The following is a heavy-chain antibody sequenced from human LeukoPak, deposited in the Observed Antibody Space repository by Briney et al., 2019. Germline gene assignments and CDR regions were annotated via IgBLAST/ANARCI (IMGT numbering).Heavy chain of an antibody. V-gene: IGHV3-48*04. CDR3: ARGGKTWGVSDY. J-gene: IGHJ4*02. CDR2: ISSSSSTT. Sequence: GSLRLSCAGSGFTFRTYSMSWVRQAPGKGLEWVSYISSSSSTTYYADSVKGRFTISRDNAKDSLYLQMNSLRAEDTAVYYCARGGKTWGVSDYWGQGTLVTVSS. D-gene: IGHD3-10*01. CDR1: GFTFRTYS.